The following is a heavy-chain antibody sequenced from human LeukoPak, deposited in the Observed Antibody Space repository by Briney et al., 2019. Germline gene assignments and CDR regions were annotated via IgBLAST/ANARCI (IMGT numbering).Heavy chain of an antibody. CDR1: GFTFSSYA. CDR2: ISYDGSNK. J-gene: IGHJ6*02. D-gene: IGHD6-13*01. V-gene: IGHV3-30-3*01. Sequence: GGSLRLSCAASGFTFSSYAMHWVRQAPGKGPEWVAVISYDGSNKYYADSVKGRFTISRDNSKNTLYLQMNSLRAEDTAVYYCARVGQLVTPFYYYGMDVWGQGTTVTVSS. CDR3: ARVGQLVTPFYYYGMDV.